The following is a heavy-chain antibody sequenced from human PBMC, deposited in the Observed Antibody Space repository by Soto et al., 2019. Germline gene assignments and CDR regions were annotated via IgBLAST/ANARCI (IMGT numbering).Heavy chain of an antibody. CDR1: GGTFSSYA. Sequence: GASVNVSCKASGGTFSSYAISWGRQAPGQGLEWMGGIIPIFGTANYAQKFQGRVTITADKSTSTAYMELSSLRSEDTAVYYCASPRDTIFGVVTGFPSYYYYGMDVWGQGTTVTVSS. J-gene: IGHJ6*02. CDR2: IIPIFGTA. CDR3: ASPRDTIFGVVTGFPSYYYYGMDV. V-gene: IGHV1-69*06. D-gene: IGHD3-3*01.